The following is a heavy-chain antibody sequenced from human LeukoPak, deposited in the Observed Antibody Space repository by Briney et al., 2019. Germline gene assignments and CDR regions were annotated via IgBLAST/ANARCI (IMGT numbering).Heavy chain of an antibody. J-gene: IGHJ6*02. CDR1: GLTFSNSA. CDR3: ARNVVPDYYYGMDA. CDR2: ISYDGSNA. V-gene: IGHV3-30-3*01. D-gene: IGHD2-2*01. Sequence: GGSLRLSCAASGLTFSNSAMHWVRQAPGKGLEWVAVISYDGSNAYCADSVKGRFTTSRDNSKNTLYLQMNSLRAEDTAVYYCARNVVPDYYYGMDAWGQGTTVTVSS.